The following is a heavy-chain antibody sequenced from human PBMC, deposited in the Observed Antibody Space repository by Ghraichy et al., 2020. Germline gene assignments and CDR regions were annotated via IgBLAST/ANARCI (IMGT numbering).Heavy chain of an antibody. CDR2: ISYDGSNK. CDR3: AKDLLYCTNGVCPSDYYYYYGMDV. V-gene: IGHV3-30*18. D-gene: IGHD2-8*01. Sequence: GGSLRLSCAASGFTFSSYGMHWVRQAPGKGLEWVAVISYDGSNKYYADSVKGRFTISRDNSKNTLYLQMNSLRAEDTAVYYCAKDLLYCTNGVCPSDYYYYYGMDVWGQGTTVTVSS. J-gene: IGHJ6*02. CDR1: GFTFSSYG.